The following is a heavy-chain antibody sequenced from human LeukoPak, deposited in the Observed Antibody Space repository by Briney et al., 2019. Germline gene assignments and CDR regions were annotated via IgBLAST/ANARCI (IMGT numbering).Heavy chain of an antibody. CDR3: ATDRAGRGTYSSADAFDI. Sequence: SVKVSCKASGGTFSSYAISWVRQAPGQGLEWMGRIIPILNIANYTQKFQGRVTMTADKSTTTAYMELASLRSEDTAVYYCATDRAGRGTYSSADAFDIWGQGTMVTVSS. V-gene: IGHV1-69*04. J-gene: IGHJ3*02. CDR2: IIPILNIA. CDR1: GGTFSSYA. D-gene: IGHD1-26*01.